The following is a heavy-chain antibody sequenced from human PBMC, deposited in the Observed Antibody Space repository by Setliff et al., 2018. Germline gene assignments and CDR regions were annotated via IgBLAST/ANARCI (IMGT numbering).Heavy chain of an antibody. Sequence: GESLKISCKGSGYKFNSHGIGWVRQMPGKGLEWMGIIYPGDSDTRYSPSFQGQVTMSADKSISTAYLQWSSLKSSDTAMYYCAGQYPYYHDSSGYFSPLDERFDIWVQATMVTVSS. CDR1: GYKFNSHG. CDR3: AGQYPYYHDSSGYFSPLDERFDI. CDR2: IYPGDSDT. J-gene: IGHJ3*02. D-gene: IGHD3-22*01. V-gene: IGHV5-51*01.